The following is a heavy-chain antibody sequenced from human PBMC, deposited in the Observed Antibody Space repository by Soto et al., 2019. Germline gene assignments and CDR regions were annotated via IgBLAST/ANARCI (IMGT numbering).Heavy chain of an antibody. V-gene: IGHV3-15*01. Sequence: GGSLRLSCAAPGFTFANARMSWVRQAPGKGLEWVGRIKSKTDGEATDYAAPVKGRFSISRDDSKNTMFLQMNSLQIEDTAIYYCTLHVVVVTSIHNYFNYWGQGTRVTVSS. CDR3: TLHVVVVTSIHNYFNY. J-gene: IGHJ4*02. CDR2: IKSKTDGEAT. CDR1: GFTFANAR. D-gene: IGHD2-21*02.